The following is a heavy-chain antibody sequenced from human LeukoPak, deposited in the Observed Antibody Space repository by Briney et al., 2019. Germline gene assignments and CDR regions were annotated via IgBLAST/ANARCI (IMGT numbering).Heavy chain of an antibody. J-gene: IGHJ4*02. CDR3: ARENYYDRGSNFDY. V-gene: IGHV3-74*01. CDR1: GFTFSTYW. Sequence: GGSLRLSCAASGFTFSTYWMHWVRQAPGKGLVWVSRINTAGSSTTYSDSVKGRFTISRDNAKNTVYLQMNSLRAEDTAVYYCARENYYDRGSNFDYWGQGTLVTVSS. D-gene: IGHD3-22*01. CDR2: INTAGSST.